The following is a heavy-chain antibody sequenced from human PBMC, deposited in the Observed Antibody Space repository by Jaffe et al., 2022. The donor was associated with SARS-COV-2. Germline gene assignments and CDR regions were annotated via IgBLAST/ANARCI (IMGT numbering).Heavy chain of an antibody. V-gene: IGHV1-24*01. Sequence: QVQLVQSGAEVKKPGASVKVSCKVSGYTLTELSMHWVRQAPGKGLEWMGGFDPEDGETIYAQKFQGRVTMTEDTSTDTAYMELSSLRSEDTAVYYCATLGRVVEGPRTYLYYYYGMDVWGQGTTVTVSS. CDR2: FDPEDGET. CDR3: ATLGRVVEGPRTYLYYYYGMDV. J-gene: IGHJ6*02. CDR1: GYTLTELS. D-gene: IGHD2-15*01.